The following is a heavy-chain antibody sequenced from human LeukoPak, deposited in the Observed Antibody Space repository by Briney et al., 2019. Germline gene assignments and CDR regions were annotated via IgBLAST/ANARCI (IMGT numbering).Heavy chain of an antibody. CDR2: ISGSGGST. J-gene: IGHJ4*02. Sequence: GGSLRLSCAASGFTFSSYAMSWVRQAPGKGLEWVSAISGSGGSTYYADSVKGRFTISRDNSKNTLYLQMNSLRAEDTAVYYCAKDRGVVVITEGLDYWGQGTLVTVSS. D-gene: IGHD3-22*01. V-gene: IGHV3-23*01. CDR1: GFTFSSYA. CDR3: AKDRGVVVITEGLDY.